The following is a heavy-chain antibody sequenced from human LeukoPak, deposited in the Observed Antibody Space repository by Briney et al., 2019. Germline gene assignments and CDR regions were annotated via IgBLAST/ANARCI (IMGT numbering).Heavy chain of an antibody. CDR3: AKEAITIFGVVTNFDY. CDR1: GFTFSSYA. V-gene: IGHV3-23*01. D-gene: IGHD3-3*01. J-gene: IGHJ4*02. Sequence: GGSLRLSCAASGFTFSSYAMSWVRQAPGKGLEWASAISGSGGSTYYADSVKGRFTISRDNSKNTLYLQMNSLRAEDTAVYYCAKEAITIFGVVTNFDYWGQGTLVTVSS. CDR2: ISGSGGST.